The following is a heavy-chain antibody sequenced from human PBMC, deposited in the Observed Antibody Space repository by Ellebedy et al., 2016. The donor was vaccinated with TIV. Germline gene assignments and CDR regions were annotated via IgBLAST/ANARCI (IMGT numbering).Heavy chain of an antibody. CDR3: ARGRRYYDSSGYYLDY. Sequence: SETLSLXXAVYGGSFNGYYWSWIRQPPGKGLEWIGEINNSGTSNYNPSLKSRVTISVDTSKNQFSLKLSSVTAADTALYYCARGRRYYDSSGYYLDYWGRGTLVTVSS. J-gene: IGHJ4*02. CDR1: GGSFNGYY. CDR2: INNSGTS. D-gene: IGHD3-22*01. V-gene: IGHV4-34*01.